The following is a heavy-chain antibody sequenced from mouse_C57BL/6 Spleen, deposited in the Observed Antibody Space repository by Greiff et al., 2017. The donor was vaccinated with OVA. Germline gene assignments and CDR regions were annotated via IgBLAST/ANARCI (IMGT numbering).Heavy chain of an antibody. V-gene: IGHV1-82*01. Sequence: QVQLQQSGPELVKPGASVKISCTASGYAFSSSWMNWVKQRPGKGLEWIGRIYPGDGDTNYNGKFKGKATLTADKSSSTAYMQLSSLTSEDSAVYFCARITTVVDGGFAYWGQGTLVTVSA. CDR1: GYAFSSSW. J-gene: IGHJ3*01. CDR3: ARITTVVDGGFAY. D-gene: IGHD1-1*01. CDR2: IYPGDGDT.